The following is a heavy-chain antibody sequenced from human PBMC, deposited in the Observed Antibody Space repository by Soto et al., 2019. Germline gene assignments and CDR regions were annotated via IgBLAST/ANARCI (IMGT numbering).Heavy chain of an antibody. D-gene: IGHD6-13*01. Sequence: SETLSLTCTVSGGSISSYYWSWIRQPPGKGLEWIGYIYYSGSTNYNPSLKSRVTISVDTSKNQFSLKLSSVTAADTAVYYCARSRQQLGRNKRAYCYYGMDVWGQGTTVTVSS. V-gene: IGHV4-59*01. CDR3: ARSRQQLGRNKRAYCYYGMDV. CDR2: IYYSGST. J-gene: IGHJ6*02. CDR1: GGSISSYY.